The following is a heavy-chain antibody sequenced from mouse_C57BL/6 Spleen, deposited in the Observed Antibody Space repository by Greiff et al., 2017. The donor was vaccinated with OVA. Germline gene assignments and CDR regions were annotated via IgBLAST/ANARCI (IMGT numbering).Heavy chain of an antibody. Sequence: VQRVESGPGLVAPSQSLSITCTVSGFSLTSYGVDWVRQPPGKGLEWLGVIWGGGSTNYNSALMSRLSLSKDNSKSQVFLKMNSLQTDDTAMYYCAKRDYYGSSYEGAWFAYWGQGTLVTVSA. CDR3: AKRDYYGSSYEGAWFAY. V-gene: IGHV2-9*01. J-gene: IGHJ3*01. CDR2: IWGGGST. CDR1: GFSLTSYG. D-gene: IGHD1-1*01.